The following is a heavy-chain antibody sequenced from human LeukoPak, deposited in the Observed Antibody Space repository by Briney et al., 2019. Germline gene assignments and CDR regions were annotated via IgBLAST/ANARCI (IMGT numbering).Heavy chain of an antibody. CDR2: INPNSGGT. D-gene: IGHD3-9*01. CDR3: ARPRGYYDILTGYYDFDY. Sequence: ASVKVSCKASGYTFTSYGISWVRQAPGQGLEWMGWINPNSGGTNYAQKFQGRVTMTRDTSISTAYMELSRLRSDDTAVYYCARPRGYYDILTGYYDFDYWGQGTLVTVSS. J-gene: IGHJ4*02. CDR1: GYTFTSYG. V-gene: IGHV1-2*02.